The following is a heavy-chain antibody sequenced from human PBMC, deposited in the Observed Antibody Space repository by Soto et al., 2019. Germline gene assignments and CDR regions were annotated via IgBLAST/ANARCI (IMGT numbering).Heavy chain of an antibody. Sequence: GESLKISCKGSGYNFATDWIGWVRQMPGKGLECMGIIYPSDSDTRYSPSFQGQVTISADRSTSTVFLQWASLKASDTAVYFCARKDKSGYFNWFDPWGQGTLVTVSS. J-gene: IGHJ5*02. D-gene: IGHD3-22*01. CDR3: ARKDKSGYFNWFDP. CDR2: IYPSDSDT. V-gene: IGHV5-51*01. CDR1: GYNFATDW.